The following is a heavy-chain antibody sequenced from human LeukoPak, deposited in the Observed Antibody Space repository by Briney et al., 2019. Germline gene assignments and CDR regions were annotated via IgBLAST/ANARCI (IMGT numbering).Heavy chain of an antibody. CDR2: IYSGGST. Sequence: TGGSLRLSCAASGFTVSSNYMSWVRQAPGKGLEWVSVIYSGGSTYYADSVKGRFTISRDNSKNTLYLQMNSLRAEDTAVYYCTTDGDDSSGNFDYWGQGTLVTVSS. CDR1: GFTVSSNY. CDR3: TTDGDDSSGNFDY. D-gene: IGHD3-22*01. V-gene: IGHV3-53*01. J-gene: IGHJ4*02.